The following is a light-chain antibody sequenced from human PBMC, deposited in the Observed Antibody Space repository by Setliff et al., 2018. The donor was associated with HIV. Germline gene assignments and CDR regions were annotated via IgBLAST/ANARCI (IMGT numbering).Light chain of an antibody. CDR1: QSVLHSPNNKNY. J-gene: IGKJ1*01. V-gene: IGKV4-1*01. CDR2: WTS. Sequence: DTVLTQSPASLAVSLGERATVNCTSSQSVLHSPNNKNYLAWYHQKPGQPPKLLFHWTSERESGVPVRISGSGSGTEFALTISSLQTEDVGVYYCHQYSHSPPKWTFGQGTKVDIK. CDR3: HQYSHSPPKWT.